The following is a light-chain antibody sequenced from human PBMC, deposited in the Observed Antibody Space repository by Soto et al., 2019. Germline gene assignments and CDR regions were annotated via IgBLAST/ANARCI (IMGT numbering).Light chain of an antibody. CDR1: QTINNW. V-gene: IGKV1-5*01. J-gene: IGKJ1*01. Sequence: DIPMTQSPSTLSASIGDRVTITCRASQTINNWLAWYQQKPGKAPNLLIYHASNLETGVPSRFSGSAFGTEFTLTISSLQPDDFETYYCQHYNSYPWTFGQGTKVELK. CDR2: HAS. CDR3: QHYNSYPWT.